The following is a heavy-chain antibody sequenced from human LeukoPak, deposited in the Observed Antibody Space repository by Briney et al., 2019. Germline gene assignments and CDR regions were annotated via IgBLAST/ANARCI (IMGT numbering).Heavy chain of an antibody. CDR2: ISAYNGNT. CDR3: ARDRATSVYYYGMDV. CDR1: GYTFTSYG. Sequence: ASVKVSCKASGYTFTSYGISWVRQAPGQGPEWMGWISAYNGNTNYAQKLQGRVTMTTDTSTSTAYMELRSLRSDDTAVYYCARDRATSVYYYGMDVWGQGTTVTVSS. J-gene: IGHJ6*02. D-gene: IGHD1-26*01. V-gene: IGHV1-18*01.